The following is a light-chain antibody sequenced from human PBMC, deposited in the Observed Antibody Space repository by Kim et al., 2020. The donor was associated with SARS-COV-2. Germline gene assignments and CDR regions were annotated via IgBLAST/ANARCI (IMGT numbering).Light chain of an antibody. J-gene: IGKJ1*01. CDR2: GAS. V-gene: IGKV3-11*01. CDR1: QSVSSN. CDR3: QQHNNWPAQT. Sequence: EIVLTQSPATLSLSPGERATLSCRASQSVSSNLAWYQQKPGQAPRLLIYGASNRATGIPARFSGSGSGTDFTLTISSLQSEDFAVYYCQQHNNWPAQTFGQGTKLDIK.